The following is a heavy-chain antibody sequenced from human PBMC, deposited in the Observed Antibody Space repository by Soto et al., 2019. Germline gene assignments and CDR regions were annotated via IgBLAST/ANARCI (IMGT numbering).Heavy chain of an antibody. J-gene: IGHJ4*02. CDR1: VDSVSSNSSA. CDR2: TYYRSKWYN. Sequence: SQRRSLTCAISVDSVSSNSSAWKWLRQSPSRGLEWLGMTYYRSKWYNDYAVSVKILITINPDTSKNQFSLQLNSVTPEDTAVYDCAAGLPTETPFDYWGQGTLVTVSS. D-gene: IGHD1-1*01. V-gene: IGHV6-1*01. CDR3: AAGLPTETPFDY.